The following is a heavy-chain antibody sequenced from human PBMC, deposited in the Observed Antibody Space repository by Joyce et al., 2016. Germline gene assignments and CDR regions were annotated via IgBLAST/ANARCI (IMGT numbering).Heavy chain of an antibody. CDR3: AKILTATYSSGWFLDY. D-gene: IGHD6-25*01. CDR2: ISYDGIYK. V-gene: IGHV3-30*18. Sequence: GVHWVRQAPGKGLEWVAVISYDGIYKYCADSVKGRFTISRDNSKNTVFLEMNSLRAEDTAVYYCAKILTATYSSGWFLDYWGQGTLVTVSS. CDR1: G. J-gene: IGHJ4*02.